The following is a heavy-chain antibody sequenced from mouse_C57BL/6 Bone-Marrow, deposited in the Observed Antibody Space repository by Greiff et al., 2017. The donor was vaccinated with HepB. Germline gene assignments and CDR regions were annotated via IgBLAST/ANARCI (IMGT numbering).Heavy chain of an antibody. CDR1: GYTFTSYW. J-gene: IGHJ4*01. Sequence: VQLQQPGAELVKPGASVKLSCKASGYTFTSYWMQWVKQRPGQGLEWIGEIDPSDSYTNFNQKFKGKATLTVDTYSSTAYMQLSSLTSEDSAVYYCARSFDYYGSSLYSMDSWGQGTSVTVSS. CDR2: IDPSDSYT. CDR3: ARSFDYYGSSLYSMDS. D-gene: IGHD1-1*01. V-gene: IGHV1-50*01.